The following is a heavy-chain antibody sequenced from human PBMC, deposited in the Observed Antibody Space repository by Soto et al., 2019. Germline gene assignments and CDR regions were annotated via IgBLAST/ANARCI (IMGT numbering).Heavy chain of an antibody. J-gene: IGHJ5*01. V-gene: IGHV3-23*01. D-gene: IGHD3-10*01. CDR2: IGGSGSSA. CDR3: AKDAVAYNGELYWFDL. Sequence: PGGSLRLSCAASGFTFKNFAVSWVRQAPGKGMEWVSAIGGSGSSANYADSVKGRFTVSRDDSKSTLYLQMSGLRVDDTALYYCAKDAVAYNGELYWFDLWGQGTLVTVSS. CDR1: GFTFKNFA.